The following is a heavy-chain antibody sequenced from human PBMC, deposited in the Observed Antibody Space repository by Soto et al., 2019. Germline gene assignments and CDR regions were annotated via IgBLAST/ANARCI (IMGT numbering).Heavy chain of an antibody. Sequence: GGSLRLSCAASGFAFSNYDMHWVRQATGKGLEWVSTISTAGNTYSPGSVKGRFTISRENAKNSLYLQMNSLRVDDTAVYYCARGRDSGLYYFDYWGQGTLVTVSS. CDR1: GFAFSNYD. CDR3: ARGRDSGLYYFDY. J-gene: IGHJ4*02. V-gene: IGHV3-13*01. D-gene: IGHD2-21*01. CDR2: ISTAGNT.